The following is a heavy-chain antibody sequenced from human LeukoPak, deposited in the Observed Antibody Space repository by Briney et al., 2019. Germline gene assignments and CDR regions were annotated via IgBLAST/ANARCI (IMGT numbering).Heavy chain of an antibody. CDR3: ARVGPNWNNFDY. J-gene: IGHJ4*02. CDR2: ISSSSSHT. D-gene: IGHD1/OR15-1a*01. V-gene: IGHV3-11*06. Sequence: GGSLRLSCAASGFTFSDYYMTWIRQAPGKGLEWVSYISSSSSHTNYADSVKGRFTISRDNAKKSVYLQMNSLRAEDTAVYYCARVGPNWNNFDYWGQGTLVTVSS. CDR1: GFTFSDYY.